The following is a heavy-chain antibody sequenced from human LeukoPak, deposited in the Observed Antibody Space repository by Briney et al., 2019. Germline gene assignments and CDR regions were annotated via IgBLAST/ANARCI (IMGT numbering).Heavy chain of an antibody. V-gene: IGHV1-2*02. CDR3: ARSRGRGPLTVTTLPVDY. CDR2: INPNSGGT. Sequence: ASVKVSCKASGYTFTGYYMHWVRQAPGQGLEWMGWINPNSGGTNYAQKFQGRVTMTRDTSISTAYMELSRLRSDDTAVYYCARSRGRGPLTVTTLPVDYWGQGTLVTVSS. CDR1: GYTFTGYY. J-gene: IGHJ4*02. D-gene: IGHD4-11*01.